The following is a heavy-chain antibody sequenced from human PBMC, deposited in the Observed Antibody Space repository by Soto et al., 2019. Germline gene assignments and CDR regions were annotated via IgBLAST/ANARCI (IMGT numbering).Heavy chain of an antibody. D-gene: IGHD1-20*01. CDR1: GGTFSSYA. J-gene: IGHJ6*02. CDR3: ARSITGTVSYYYGMDV. Sequence: QVQLVQSGAEVKKPGSSVKVSCKASGGTFSSYAISWVRQAPGQGVEWMGGIIPIFATADYAQKFQGRVTISADESTSTAYMELSSLRSDDTVVYYCARSITGTVSYYYGMDVWGQGTTVTVSS. V-gene: IGHV1-69*12. CDR2: IIPIFATA.